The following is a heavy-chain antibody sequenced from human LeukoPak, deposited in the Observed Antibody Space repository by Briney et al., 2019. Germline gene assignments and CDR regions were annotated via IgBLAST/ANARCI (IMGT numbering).Heavy chain of an antibody. V-gene: IGHV1-18*01. Sequence: ASVKVSCKASGYTFTSYGINWVRQAPGQGLEWMGWIRVYNGNTNYAQKLQGRVTMTRDTSISTAYMELSRLRSDDTAVYYCARVDTAMVAGGGDYWGQGTLVTVSS. D-gene: IGHD5-18*01. CDR3: ARVDTAMVAGGGDY. CDR2: IRVYNGNT. CDR1: GYTFTSYG. J-gene: IGHJ4*02.